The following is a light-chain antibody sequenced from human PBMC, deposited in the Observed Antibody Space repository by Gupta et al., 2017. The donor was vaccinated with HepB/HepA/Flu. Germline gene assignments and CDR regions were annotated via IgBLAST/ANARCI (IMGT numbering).Light chain of an antibody. CDR2: DAS. CDR3: QHYGSSWT. V-gene: IGKV3D-20*01. J-gene: IGKJ1*01. Sequence: EIVSTLSPPTLSLSPGGRATLSCWASPSVSSNIFLAWYQQKPGLAPRLLISDASGRATGVPDRFSGSGSGTDFTLTISSLEPEDFALYYCQHYGSSWTFGQGTKVDIK. CDR1: PSVSSNIF.